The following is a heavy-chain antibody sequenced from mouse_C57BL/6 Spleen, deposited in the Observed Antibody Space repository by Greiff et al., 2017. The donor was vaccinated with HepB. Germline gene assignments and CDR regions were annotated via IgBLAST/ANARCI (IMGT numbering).Heavy chain of an antibody. J-gene: IGHJ2*01. CDR3: ASYYSNLYYFDY. CDR1: GYTFTDYY. Sequence: QVQLQQSGAELVRPGASVKLSCKASGYTFTDYYINWVKQRPGQGLEWIARIYPGSGNTYYNEKFKGKATLTAEKSSSTAYMQLSSLTSEDSAVYFCASYYSNLYYFDYWGQGTTLTVSS. CDR2: IYPGSGNT. D-gene: IGHD2-5*01. V-gene: IGHV1-76*01.